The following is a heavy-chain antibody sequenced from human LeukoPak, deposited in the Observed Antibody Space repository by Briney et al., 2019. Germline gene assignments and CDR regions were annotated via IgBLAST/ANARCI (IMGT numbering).Heavy chain of an antibody. D-gene: IGHD5-12*01. CDR3: ASLGSSKVATYYYGMDV. Sequence: PGGSLRLSCVASGFTFSNAWMTWVRQAPGKGLEWVSSISSSSSYIYYADSAKGRFTISRDNAKNSLYLQMNSLRAEDTAVYYCASLGSSKVATYYYGMDVWGQGTTVTVSS. CDR1: GFTFSNAW. J-gene: IGHJ6*02. V-gene: IGHV3-21*01. CDR2: ISSSSSYI.